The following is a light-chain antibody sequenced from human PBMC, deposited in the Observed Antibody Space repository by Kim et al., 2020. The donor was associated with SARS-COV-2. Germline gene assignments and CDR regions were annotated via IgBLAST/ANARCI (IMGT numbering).Light chain of an antibody. CDR1: NNEVGGYNY. J-gene: IGLJ1*01. Sequence: QSALTQPASVSGSPGQSITIVCAGPNNEVGGYNYVSWYQQHPGKAPNRLIYDVKRRPSGVSDGFSGSKSGYRATLTIYGLQPDDEAEYYCSSYTASTASLFVPGTTVT. CDR2: DVK. CDR3: SSYTASTASL. V-gene: IGLV2-14*03.